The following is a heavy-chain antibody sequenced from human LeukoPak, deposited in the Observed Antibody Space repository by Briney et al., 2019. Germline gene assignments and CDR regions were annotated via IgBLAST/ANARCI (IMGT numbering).Heavy chain of an antibody. D-gene: IGHD6-19*01. CDR1: GFTFSSYA. CDR3: AKGGAEQWLVRDYYFDY. J-gene: IGHJ4*02. Sequence: GGSLRLSCAASGFTFSSYAMSWVRQAPGKGLEWVSAISGSGGSTYYADSVKGRFTISRDNSKNTLYLQMNSLRAEDTAVYYCAKGGAEQWLVRDYYFDYWGQGTLVTVSS. V-gene: IGHV3-23*01. CDR2: ISGSGGST.